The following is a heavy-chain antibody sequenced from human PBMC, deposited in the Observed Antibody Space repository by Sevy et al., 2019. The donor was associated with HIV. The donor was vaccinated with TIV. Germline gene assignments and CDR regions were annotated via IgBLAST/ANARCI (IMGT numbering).Heavy chain of an antibody. CDR3: ARGVRGGGFDY. CDR2: IYYSGST. J-gene: IGHJ4*02. Sequence: SETLSLTCTVSGGSISSGGYYWSWIRQHTGKGLEWIGYIYYSGSTYYNPSLKSRVTISVDTSKNQFSLKLSSVTAADTAVYYCARGVRGGGFDYWGQGTLVTVSS. CDR1: GGSISSGGYY. D-gene: IGHD3-10*01. V-gene: IGHV4-31*03.